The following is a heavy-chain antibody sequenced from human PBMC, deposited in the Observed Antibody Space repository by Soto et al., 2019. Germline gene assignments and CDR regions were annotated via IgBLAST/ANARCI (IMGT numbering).Heavy chain of an antibody. J-gene: IGHJ6*02. Sequence: EVQLWESGGGLVQPGGSLRLSCAASGFIFNNYALTWVHQSPGKGLEWVSTSGGSGGTTYYADSVKGRFTISRDSCKNTLSLQMSSLRVEDTATYYCARDWTGNTCPCLDVWGQGTTVSVSS. D-gene: IGHD2-8*02. V-gene: IGHV3-23*01. CDR2: SGGSGGTT. CDR1: GFIFNNYA. CDR3: ARDWTGNTCPCLDV.